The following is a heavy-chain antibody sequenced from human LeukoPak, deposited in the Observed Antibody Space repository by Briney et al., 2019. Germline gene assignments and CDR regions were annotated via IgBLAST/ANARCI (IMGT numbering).Heavy chain of an antibody. CDR3: AKLPIYGDYVGGDDY. CDR2: IKQDGSEK. CDR1: GFTFSSYW. J-gene: IGHJ4*02. Sequence: GGSLRLSCAASGFTFSSYWMSWVRQAPGKGLEWVANIKQDGSEKYYVDSVKGRFTISRDNSKDTLYLQMNSLRAEDTAVYYCAKLPIYGDYVGGDDYWGQGTLVTVSS. V-gene: IGHV3-7*03. D-gene: IGHD4-17*01.